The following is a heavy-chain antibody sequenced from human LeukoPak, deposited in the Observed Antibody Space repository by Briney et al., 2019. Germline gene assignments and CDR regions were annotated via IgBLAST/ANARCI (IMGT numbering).Heavy chain of an antibody. J-gene: IGHJ4*02. V-gene: IGHV4-38-2*01. CDR3: AKYSSSPHFDS. D-gene: IGHD6-6*01. Sequence: SKTLSLTCAVSGYSISSGYYWGWIRQPPGKGLEWIGSIYHSGSTYYNPSLKSRVTISVDTSKNQFTLKLSSVTAADTAVYYCAKYSSSPHFDSWGQGTLVTVSS. CDR1: GYSISSGYY. CDR2: IYHSGST.